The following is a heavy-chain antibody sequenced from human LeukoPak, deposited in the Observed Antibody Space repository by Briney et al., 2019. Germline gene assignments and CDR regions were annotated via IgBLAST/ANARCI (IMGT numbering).Heavy chain of an antibody. CDR3: AKVESYCGGDCYSYYFDY. CDR2: ISGSGGSK. CDR1: GFTFSSYA. D-gene: IGHD2-21*01. Sequence: GGFLRLSCAASGFTFSSYAMSWVRQAPGKGLEWVSAISGSGGSKYYADSVKGRFTISRDNSKNTLYLQMNSLRAEDTAVYYCAKVESYCGGDCYSYYFDYWGQGTLVTVSS. V-gene: IGHV3-23*01. J-gene: IGHJ4*02.